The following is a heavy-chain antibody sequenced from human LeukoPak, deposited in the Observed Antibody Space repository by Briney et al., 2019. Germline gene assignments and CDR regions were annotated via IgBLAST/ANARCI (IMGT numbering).Heavy chain of an antibody. V-gene: IGHV4-38-2*02. D-gene: IGHD2-2*01. J-gene: IGHJ3*02. CDR1: GYSISSGYY. CDR3: ASSCSSTSCHAAFDI. CDR2: IYHSGST. Sequence: SETLSLTCTVSGYSISSGYYWGWLRQPPGKGLEWIGSIYHSGSTYYNPSLKSRVTISVDTSKNQFSLKLSSVTAADTAVYYCASSCSSTSCHAAFDIWGQGTMVTVSS.